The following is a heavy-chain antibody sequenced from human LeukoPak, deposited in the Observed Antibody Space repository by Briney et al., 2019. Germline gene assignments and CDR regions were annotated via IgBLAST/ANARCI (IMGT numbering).Heavy chain of an antibody. V-gene: IGHV3-23*01. CDR3: ARDRSGSYPNWFDP. CDR1: GFTFSSYG. CDR2: ITGNGANT. Sequence: GGSLRLSCAASGFTFSSYGMSWVRQAPGKGLEWVSAITGNGANTFYADSMKGRFTISRDNSKNTMYLRMNSLRAEDTALYYCARDRSGSYPNWFDPWGQGTLVTVSS. J-gene: IGHJ5*02. D-gene: IGHD3-10*01.